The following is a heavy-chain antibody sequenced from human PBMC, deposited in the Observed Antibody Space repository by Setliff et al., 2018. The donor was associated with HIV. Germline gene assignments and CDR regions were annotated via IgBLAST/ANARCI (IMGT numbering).Heavy chain of an antibody. CDR3: ARVSRLHPFDP. CDR2: IHTSGST. D-gene: IGHD2-15*01. J-gene: IGHJ5*02. CDR1: GGSISSGSYY. Sequence: PSETLSLTCTVSGGSISSGSYYWSWIRQPAGKGLEWIGHIHTSGSTKYNPSLKSRVTISADTSKNQFSLKLTSATAADTAFYYCARVSRLHPFDPWGQGVLVTVSS. V-gene: IGHV4-61*09.